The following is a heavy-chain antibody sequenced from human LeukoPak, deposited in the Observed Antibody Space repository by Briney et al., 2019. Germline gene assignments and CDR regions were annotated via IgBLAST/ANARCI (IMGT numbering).Heavy chain of an antibody. V-gene: IGHV3-48*01. J-gene: IGHJ4*02. CDR2: ITSSSSTI. CDR3: ARNFDS. CDR1: GFNFINYW. Sequence: GGSLRLSCAASGFNFINYWMSWVRQAPGKGLEWVSYITSSSSTIYYADSVKGRFTMSRDNAENSLYLQMNSLRAEDTAVYYCARNFDSWGQGILVTVSS. D-gene: IGHD2/OR15-2a*01.